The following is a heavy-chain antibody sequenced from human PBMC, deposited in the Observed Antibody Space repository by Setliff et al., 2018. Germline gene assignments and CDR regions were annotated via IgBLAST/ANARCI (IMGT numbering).Heavy chain of an antibody. CDR3: ARVPRFTDTRNAFDI. J-gene: IGHJ3*02. CDR2: IYHSGST. D-gene: IGHD5-18*01. Sequence: PSETLSLTCAVSGYSISSGYYWGWIRRPPGKGLEWIGNIYHSGSTYYNPSLKSRVTISVDTSKNQFSLKLSSVTAADTAVYYCARVPRFTDTRNAFDIWGQGTMVTVSS. CDR1: GYSISSGYY. V-gene: IGHV4-38-2*01.